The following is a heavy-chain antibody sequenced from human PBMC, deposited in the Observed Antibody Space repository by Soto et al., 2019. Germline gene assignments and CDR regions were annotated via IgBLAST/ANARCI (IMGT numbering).Heavy chain of an antibody. CDR1: GGSISSDDYY. V-gene: IGHV4-30-4*01. CDR3: ARDPYPRHNWLDP. J-gene: IGHJ5*02. CDR2: IHYSGKT. Sequence: KTSETLSLTCTVSGGSISSDDYYWNWIRKSPGKGLEWIGYIHYSGKTNYNPSLKSRVTISLDTSKNQFSLRLASVTAADTAVYFCARDPYPRHNWLDPWGQGALVTVSS.